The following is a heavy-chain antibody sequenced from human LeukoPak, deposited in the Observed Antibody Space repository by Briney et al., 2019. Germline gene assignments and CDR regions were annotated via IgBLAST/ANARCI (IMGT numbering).Heavy chain of an antibody. D-gene: IGHD3-22*01. CDR2: INPNSGGT. J-gene: IGHJ4*02. Sequence: ASVKVSCKASGYTFTDYYMHWMRQAPGQGLEWMGWINPNSGGTNYAQKFQGRVTMTRDTSISTAYMELSRLRSDDTAVYYCARDLQSSSGYYYVVGYWGQGTLVTVSS. CDR1: GYTFTDYY. CDR3: ARDLQSSSGYYYVVGY. V-gene: IGHV1-2*02.